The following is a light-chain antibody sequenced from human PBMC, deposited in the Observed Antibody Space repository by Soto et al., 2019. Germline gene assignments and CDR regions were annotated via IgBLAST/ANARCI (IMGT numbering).Light chain of an antibody. J-gene: IGKJ4*01. CDR3: QQYNNWLT. Sequence: EIVMTQSPATLSVSPGERAILSCRASQSVSSNLAWYQQKLGQAPRLLIYGTSTRATGIPARFSGSGSGTEFTLTISSLQSEDFAVYYCQQYNNWLTFGGGTKVEIK. CDR1: QSVSSN. V-gene: IGKV3-15*01. CDR2: GTS.